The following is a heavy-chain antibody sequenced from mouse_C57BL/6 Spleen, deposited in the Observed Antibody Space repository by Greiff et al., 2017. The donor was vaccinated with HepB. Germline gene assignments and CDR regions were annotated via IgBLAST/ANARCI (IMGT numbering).Heavy chain of an antibody. V-gene: IGHV1-26*01. CDR1: GYTFTDYY. Sequence: VQLQQSGPELVKPGASVKISCKASGYTFTDYYMNWVKQSHGKSLEWIGDINPNNGGTSYNQKFKGKATLTVDKSSSTAYMELRSLTSEDSAVYYCAPGYFDYWGQGTTLTVSS. J-gene: IGHJ2*01. D-gene: IGHD4-1*01. CDR3: APGYFDY. CDR2: INPNNGGT.